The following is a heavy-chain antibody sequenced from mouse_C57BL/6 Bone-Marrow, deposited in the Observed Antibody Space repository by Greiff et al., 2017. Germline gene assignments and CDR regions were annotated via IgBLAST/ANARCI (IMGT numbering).Heavy chain of an antibody. D-gene: IGHD1-1*01. J-gene: IGHJ4*01. CDR1: GYAFSSSW. Sequence: VPLQQSGAELVKPGASVKISCKASGYAFSSSWMNWVKQRPGTGLEWIGQIYPGDGDTNYNGKFKGKATLTADKSSSTAYMPLSSLTSEDDAVYIGARERVLLEYAMDYWGQGTSVTVSS. V-gene: IGHV1-80*01. CDR2: IYPGDGDT. CDR3: ARERVLLEYAMDY.